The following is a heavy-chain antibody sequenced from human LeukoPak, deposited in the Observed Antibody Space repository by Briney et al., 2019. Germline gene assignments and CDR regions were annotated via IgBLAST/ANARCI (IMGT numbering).Heavy chain of an antibody. J-gene: IGHJ4*02. Sequence: GGSLRLSCAASGFNLSSNPLIWVRQAPGKGLEWVSAISGSGDSTYCADSVKGRFTISRDNSKNTLYLQMNSLRAEDTAVYYCANLAGDYSYDYWGQGTLVTVSS. D-gene: IGHD4-17*01. CDR3: ANLAGDYSYDY. CDR2: ISGSGDST. CDR1: GFNLSSNP. V-gene: IGHV3-23*01.